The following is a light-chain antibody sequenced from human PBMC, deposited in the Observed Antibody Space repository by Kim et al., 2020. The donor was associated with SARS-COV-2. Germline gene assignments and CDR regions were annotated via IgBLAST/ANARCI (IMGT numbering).Light chain of an antibody. CDR2: QDR. J-gene: IGLJ2*01. CDR1: KLGDKY. CDR3: QAWDSSTAV. Sequence: SVSPGQPASITCSGDKLGDKYACWYQQKPGQSPVLVIYQDRKRPSGIPERFSGSNAGNTATLTISGTQAMDEADYYCQAWDSSTAVFGGGTKLTVL. V-gene: IGLV3-1*01.